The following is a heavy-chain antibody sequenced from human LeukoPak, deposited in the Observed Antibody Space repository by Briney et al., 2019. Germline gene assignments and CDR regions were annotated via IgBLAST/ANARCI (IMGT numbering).Heavy chain of an antibody. CDR1: GPSISSTIYY. V-gene: IGHV4-39*07. CDR2: MHSSGST. Sequence: SETLSLTRTVSGPSISSTIYYWGWIRQPPGKGLEWIGSMHSSGSTYYNPSLKSRVTISIDMSKNQFSLKLSSVTAADTAVYYCAREMYDSGGYRVSYFDYWGQGTLVTVSS. CDR3: AREMYDSGGYRVSYFDY. J-gene: IGHJ4*02. D-gene: IGHD3-22*01.